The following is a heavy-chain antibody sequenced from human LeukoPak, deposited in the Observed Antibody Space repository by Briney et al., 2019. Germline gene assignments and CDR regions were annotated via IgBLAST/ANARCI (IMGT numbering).Heavy chain of an antibody. CDR3: ARDTSGYRRGSFDY. CDR1: GGPTTSYY. CDR2: IYYGGST. V-gene: IGHV4-59*01. D-gene: IGHD3-22*01. J-gene: IGHJ4*02. Sequence: SETLSLTCTVSGGPTTSYYWSWIRQPPGKGLEWIGYIYYGGSTNYNPSLKSRVTISVDTSKNQFSLKLSSLTAADTAVYYCARDTSGYRRGSFDYWGQGTLVTVSS.